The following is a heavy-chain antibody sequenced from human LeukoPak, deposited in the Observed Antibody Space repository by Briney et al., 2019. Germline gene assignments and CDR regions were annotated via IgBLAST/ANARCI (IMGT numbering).Heavy chain of an antibody. CDR1: GYTFTNYN. Sequence: TSVKVSCKASGYTFTNYNITWVRQAPGQGLEWMGRISAYNGNTNYAQKFQDRVTMTTDTSTTTAYMELRSLRFDDTALYYCARDDEEFGELIWFDPWGQGTLVTVSS. D-gene: IGHD3-10*01. CDR3: ARDDEEFGELIWFDP. V-gene: IGHV1-18*01. J-gene: IGHJ5*02. CDR2: ISAYNGNT.